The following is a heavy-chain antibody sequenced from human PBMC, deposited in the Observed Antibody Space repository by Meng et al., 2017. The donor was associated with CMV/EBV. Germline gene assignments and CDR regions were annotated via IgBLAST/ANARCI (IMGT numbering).Heavy chain of an antibody. V-gene: IGHV4-34*01. D-gene: IGHD3-3*01. CDR1: GGSFSGYY. Sequence: QTLSLTCSVYGGSFSGYYWSWIRQPPGKGLEWIGEINHSGSTNYNPSLKSRVTISVDTSKNQISLKLSSVTAADTAVYYFAGASFWSGYYDYWGQGTLVTVSS. CDR2: INHSGST. J-gene: IGHJ4*02. CDR3: AGASFWSGYYDY.